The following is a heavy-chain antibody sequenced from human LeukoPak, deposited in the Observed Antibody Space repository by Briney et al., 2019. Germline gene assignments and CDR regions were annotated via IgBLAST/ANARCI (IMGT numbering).Heavy chain of an antibody. CDR1: GFTFSSYA. D-gene: IGHD3-3*01. CDR2: ISYDGSNK. V-gene: IGHV3-30-3*01. J-gene: IGHJ6*03. Sequence: GGSLRLSCAASGFTFSSYAMHWVRQAPGKGLEWVAVISYDGSNKYYADSVKGRFTISRDNSKNTLYLQMNSLRAEDTAVYYCAGDFWSGYYYYYYMDVWGKGTTVTVSS. CDR3: AGDFWSGYYYYYYMDV.